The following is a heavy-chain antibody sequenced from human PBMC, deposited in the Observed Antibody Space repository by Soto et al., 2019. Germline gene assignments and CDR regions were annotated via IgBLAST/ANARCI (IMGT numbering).Heavy chain of an antibody. Sequence: SETLSLTCTVSCGSISSYYWRCIRQPAGKGLEWIGLIYTRGSTNYNPSLKRRVTMSEDTSNNQFSLKLSSVTAADTAVYYCARHGGYYFDYWAQGAPVTVSS. J-gene: IGHJ4*02. V-gene: IGHV4-4*07. CDR3: ARHGGYYFDY. CDR1: CGSISSYY. D-gene: IGHD3-16*01. CDR2: IYTRGST.